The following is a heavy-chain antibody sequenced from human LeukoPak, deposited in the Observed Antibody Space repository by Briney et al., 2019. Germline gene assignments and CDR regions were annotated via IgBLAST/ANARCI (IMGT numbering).Heavy chain of an antibody. CDR3: ARETMVRGVSP. Sequence: SETLSLTCAVYGGSFSGYYWSWIRQHPGKGLEWIGYIYYSGSTYYNPSLKSRVTISVDTSKNQFSLKLSSVTAADTAVYYCARETMVRGVSPWGQGTLVTVSS. V-gene: IGHV4-31*11. J-gene: IGHJ5*02. CDR1: GGSFSGYY. D-gene: IGHD3-10*01. CDR2: IYYSGST.